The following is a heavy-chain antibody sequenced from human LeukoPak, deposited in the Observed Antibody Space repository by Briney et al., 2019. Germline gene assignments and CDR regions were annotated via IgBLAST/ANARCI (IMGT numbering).Heavy chain of an antibody. CDR3: ARDPRTRPEIAVADLWFDP. J-gene: IGHJ5*02. CDR1: GGSISSYY. Sequence: SETLSLTCTVSGGSISSYYWSWIRQPPGKGLEWIAYIYHSGSTNYNPSLKSRVTISVDTSKNQFSLRLSSVTAADTAVYYCARDPRTRPEIAVADLWFDPWGQGTLVTVSS. D-gene: IGHD6-19*01. V-gene: IGHV4-59*12. CDR2: IYHSGST.